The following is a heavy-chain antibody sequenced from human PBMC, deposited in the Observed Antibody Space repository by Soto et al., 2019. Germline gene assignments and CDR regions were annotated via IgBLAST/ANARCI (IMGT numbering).Heavy chain of an antibody. J-gene: IGHJ6*02. CDR3: AKDIHYGSGSYHGMDV. CDR1: GFKFDDYA. D-gene: IGHD3-10*01. Sequence: EVQLVESGGGLVQPGRSLRLSCAASGFKFDDYAMHWVRQAPGKGLEWVSGVSWNSGSIGYGDSVKGRFSISRDNAKNSLYLQMNSLRADDTALYYCAKDIHYGSGSYHGMDVWGQGTTVTVSS. CDR2: VSWNSGSI. V-gene: IGHV3-9*01.